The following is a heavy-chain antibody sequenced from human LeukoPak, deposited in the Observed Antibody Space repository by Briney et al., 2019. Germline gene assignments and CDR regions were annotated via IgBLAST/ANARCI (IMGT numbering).Heavy chain of an antibody. CDR1: GGSINSYY. D-gene: IGHD6-13*01. J-gene: IGHJ4*02. V-gene: IGHV4-59*01. CDR2: IYSSGST. Sequence: PSETLSLTCTVSGGSINSYYWNWIRQPPGQGLEWIGFIYSSGSTNYNPSLKSRVATSVDTSRNHFSLKLSSVTAADTAVYYCARGGSSSWRIGYYFDYWGQGTLVTVSS. CDR3: ARGGSSSWRIGYYFDY.